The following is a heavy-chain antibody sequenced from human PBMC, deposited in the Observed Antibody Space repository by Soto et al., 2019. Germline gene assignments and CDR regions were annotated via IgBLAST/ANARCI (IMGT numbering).Heavy chain of an antibody. J-gene: IGHJ5*02. V-gene: IGHV2-5*02. Sequence: QITLKESGPTLVKPTQTLTLTCTFSGFSLSSSGVGVGWIRQPPGKALESLALIYWDDDKRYNPSLKTRLTMTKDTPRNQVVLTMPNMDPVDTATYYCAHRPATPLTWNYDHWGQGILVTVSS. D-gene: IGHD1-7*01. CDR1: GFSLSSSGVG. CDR2: IYWDDDK. CDR3: AHRPATPLTWNYDH.